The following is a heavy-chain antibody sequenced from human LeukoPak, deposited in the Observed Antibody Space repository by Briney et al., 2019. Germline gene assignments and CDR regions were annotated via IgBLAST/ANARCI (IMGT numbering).Heavy chain of an antibody. CDR1: GFTLSSYS. CDR2: ISSSSSTI. V-gene: IGHV3-48*01. D-gene: IGHD3-9*01. CDR3: ARDRASSYYDILTGYYMEIDY. Sequence: PGGSLRLSCAASGFTLSSYSMNWVRQAPGKGLEWVSYISSSSSTIYYADSVKGRFTISRDNAKNSLYLQMNSLRAEDTAVYYCARDRASSYYDILTGYYMEIDYWGQGTLVTVSS. J-gene: IGHJ4*02.